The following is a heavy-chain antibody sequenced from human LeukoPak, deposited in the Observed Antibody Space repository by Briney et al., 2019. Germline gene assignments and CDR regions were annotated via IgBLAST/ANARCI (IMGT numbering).Heavy chain of an antibody. CDR3: ARDAGWIPKGGYYYYYGMDV. CDR2: IWYDGSNK. CDR1: GFTFSSYG. J-gene: IGHJ6*02. D-gene: IGHD5-12*01. V-gene: IGHV3-33*01. Sequence: GGSLRLSCAASGFTFSSYGMHWVRQAPGKGLERVAVIWYDGSNKYYADSVKGRFTISRDNSKNTLYLQMNSLRAEDTAVYYCARDAGWIPKGGYYYYYGMDVWGQGTTVTVSS.